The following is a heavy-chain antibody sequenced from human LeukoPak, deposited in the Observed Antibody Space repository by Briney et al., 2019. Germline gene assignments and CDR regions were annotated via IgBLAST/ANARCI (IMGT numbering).Heavy chain of an antibody. CDR1: GFAVSSKY. J-gene: IGHJ4*02. V-gene: IGHV3-23*01. CDR3: ARQVSCDTTTCYAGMPPDY. CDR2: ISGSDGST. D-gene: IGHD2-2*01. Sequence: GGSLRLSCAASGFAVSSKYMNWVRQTPEKGLEWVSVISGSDGSTYYADSVRGRFTISRDDSGNTLFLQMNSLRAEDTAVYYCARQVSCDTTTCYAGMPPDYWGQGTLVTVSS.